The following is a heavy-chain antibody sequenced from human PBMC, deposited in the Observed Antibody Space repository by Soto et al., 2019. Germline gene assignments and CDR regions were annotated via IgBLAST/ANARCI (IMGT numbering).Heavy chain of an antibody. V-gene: IGHV4-59*04. CDR3: ARHSYYYGSTYGCWLDP. Sequence: SETLSLTCTVSGGSISTYYLSWFRQPPGKGLELIGYIFYSGSTYYNPSLKSRVTISVDTSKILFSLKLSSVTAADTAVYYCARHSYYYGSTYGCWLDPWGQGTLVTVSS. CDR2: IFYSGST. J-gene: IGHJ5*02. CDR1: GGSISTYY. D-gene: IGHD3-10*01.